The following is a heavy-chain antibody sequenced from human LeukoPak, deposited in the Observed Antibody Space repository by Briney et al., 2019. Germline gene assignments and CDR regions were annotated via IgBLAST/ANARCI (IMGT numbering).Heavy chain of an antibody. V-gene: IGHV4-39*01. Sequence: PSETLSLTCTVSGGSISSYSYFWDWIRQPPGRGLEWIGTIYYSGSTYYNPSLKSRVTISVDTSKNQFSLKLSSVTAADTAVYYCAIRGVRFDYWGQGTLVTVSS. J-gene: IGHJ4*02. D-gene: IGHD3-10*01. CDR1: GGSISSYSYF. CDR3: AIRGVRFDY. CDR2: IYYSGST.